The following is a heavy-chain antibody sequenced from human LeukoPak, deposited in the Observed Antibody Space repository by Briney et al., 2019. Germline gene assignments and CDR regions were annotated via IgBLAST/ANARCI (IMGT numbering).Heavy chain of an antibody. CDR3: ARGRDPY. J-gene: IGHJ4*02. Sequence: SETLSLTCTVSGGSISSSRYYWGWIRQPPGKGLEWIGSLYYTGSTNYNPSLKSRVTISVDTSKSQFSLKLNSVTAADTAMYYCARGRDPYWGQGTLVTVSS. CDR2: LYYTGST. V-gene: IGHV4-39*07. CDR1: GGSISSSRYY. D-gene: IGHD5-24*01.